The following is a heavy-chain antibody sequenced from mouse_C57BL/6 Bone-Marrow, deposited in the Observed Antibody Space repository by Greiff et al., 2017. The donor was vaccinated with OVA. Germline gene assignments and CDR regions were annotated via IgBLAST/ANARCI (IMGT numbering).Heavy chain of an antibody. CDR1: GFNIKDYY. CDR3: AKSEYFDY. CDR2: IDPEDGET. D-gene: IGHD2-10*02. J-gene: IGHJ2*01. Sequence: EVQLQQSGAELVKPGASVKLSCTASGFNIKDYYMHWVKQRTEQGLEWIGRIDPEDGETKYAPNFQGKATITADTSSNTAYMQLSSLTSEDTADCDCAKSEYFDYWGQGTTLTVSA. V-gene: IGHV14-2*01.